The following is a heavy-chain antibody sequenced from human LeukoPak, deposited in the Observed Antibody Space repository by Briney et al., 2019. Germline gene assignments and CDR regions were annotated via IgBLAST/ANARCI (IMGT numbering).Heavy chain of an antibody. J-gene: IGHJ6*03. D-gene: IGHD6-6*01. CDR2: ISSSGSTI. CDR1: GFTFSSYE. Sequence: SGGSLRLSCAVSGFTFSSYEMNWVRQAPGKGLEWVSYISSSGSTIYYADSVKGRFSISRDNAKNSLYLQMNSLRAEDTAVYYCARDPSIAARPAYMDVWGKGTTVTVSS. V-gene: IGHV3-48*03. CDR3: ARDPSIAARPAYMDV.